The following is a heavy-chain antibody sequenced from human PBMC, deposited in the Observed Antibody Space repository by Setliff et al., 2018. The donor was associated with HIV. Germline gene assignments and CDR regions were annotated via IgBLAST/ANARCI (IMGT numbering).Heavy chain of an antibody. CDR3: ARGSIGLGSYRNAYYFDF. Sequence: KTSETLSLTCTVSGVPTSASTYYWGWIRQPPGKGLDWIGYISYSGKTYYNPSLKSRVTISIDTSENQFSLKVTSVTAADTAVYYCARGSIGLGSYRNAYYFDFWGQGVLVTVSS. CDR2: ISYSGKT. CDR1: GVPTSASTYY. V-gene: IGHV4-39*07. J-gene: IGHJ4*02. D-gene: IGHD1-26*01.